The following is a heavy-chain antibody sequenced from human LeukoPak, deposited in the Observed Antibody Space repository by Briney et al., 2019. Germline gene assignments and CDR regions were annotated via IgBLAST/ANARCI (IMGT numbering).Heavy chain of an antibody. V-gene: IGHV3-23*01. CDR2: VSYDITRT. CDR3: ARPGCGGNCYYRMDV. Sequence: PGGSLRLSCADSGFTFSSYAMTWVRQAPGKGLEWISAVSYDITRTFYADSVKGRFAISRDNSRNTLFLQMNSLRADDTAVYYCARPGCGGNCYYRMDVWGKGTTVAVSS. D-gene: IGHD2-21*01. J-gene: IGHJ6*04. CDR1: GFTFSSYA.